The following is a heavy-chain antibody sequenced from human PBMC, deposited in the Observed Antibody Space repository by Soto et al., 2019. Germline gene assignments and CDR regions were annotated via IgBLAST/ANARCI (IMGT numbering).Heavy chain of an antibody. Sequence: SDKVSFKASCYTFTSYAMHWVRQAPGQRLEWMGWINAGNGNTKYSQKFKGRVTITRDTSASTAYMELSSLRSEDTAVYYCASGTGYDILTGYYRYWGQGTLVTVSS. D-gene: IGHD3-9*01. CDR2: INAGNGNT. CDR3: ASGTGYDILTGYYRY. CDR1: CYTFTSYA. V-gene: IGHV1-3*01. J-gene: IGHJ4*02.